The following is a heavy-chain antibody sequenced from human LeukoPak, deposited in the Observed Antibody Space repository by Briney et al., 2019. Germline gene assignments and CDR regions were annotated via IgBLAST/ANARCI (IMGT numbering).Heavy chain of an antibody. Sequence: GGSLRLSCAASGFTFSSYGMHWVRQAPGKGLEWVALISYDGSNKYYADSVKGRFTISRDNSKNTLYLQMNSLRAEDTAVYYCAKDRDSSGYYLALDYWGQGTLVTVSS. CDR1: GFTFSSYG. J-gene: IGHJ4*02. D-gene: IGHD3-22*01. CDR3: AKDRDSSGYYLALDY. CDR2: ISYDGSNK. V-gene: IGHV3-30*18.